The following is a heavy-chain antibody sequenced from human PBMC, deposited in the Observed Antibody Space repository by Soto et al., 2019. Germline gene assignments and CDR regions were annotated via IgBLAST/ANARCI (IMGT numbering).Heavy chain of an antibody. V-gene: IGHV1-18*01. J-gene: IGHJ6*02. D-gene: IGHD3-10*01. CDR2: ISADNGNT. Sequence: QVQLVQSGAEVKKPGASVKVSCKASGYTFTSYGISWVREAPGQGLEWMGWISADNGNTNYAQKRQGRVTMTTDTSTSTAYLELRSLRSDDTAVYYCARESGYYGSGSYSPYYYGMDVWGQGTTVTVSS. CDR1: GYTFTSYG. CDR3: ARESGYYGSGSYSPYYYGMDV.